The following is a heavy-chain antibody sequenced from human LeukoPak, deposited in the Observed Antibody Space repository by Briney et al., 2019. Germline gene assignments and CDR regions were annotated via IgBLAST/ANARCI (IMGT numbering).Heavy chain of an antibody. CDR2: IYYSGST. D-gene: IGHD3-16*01. J-gene: IGHJ4*02. Sequence: SETLSLTCTVSGGSISSGDYYWNWIRQPPGKGLEWIGYIYYSGSTYYNPSLKSRVTISVDTSKNQFSLKLSSVTAADTAVYYCARRGEPGTFDYWGQGTLVTVSS. CDR3: ARRGEPGTFDY. CDR1: GGSISSGDYY. V-gene: IGHV4-30-4*01.